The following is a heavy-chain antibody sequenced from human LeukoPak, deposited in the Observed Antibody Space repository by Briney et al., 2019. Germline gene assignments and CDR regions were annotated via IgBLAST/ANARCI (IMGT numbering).Heavy chain of an antibody. D-gene: IGHD6-19*01. CDR1: GYSFTSYW. V-gene: IGHV5-51*01. CDR2: IYPGDSDT. Sequence: GESLKISCKGSGYSFTSYWIGWVRQMPGKGLEWMGIIYPGDSDTRYSPSFQGQVTISADKPISTAYLQWSSLNASDTAMYYCARQAYSSGWFFDYWGQGTLVTVSS. J-gene: IGHJ4*02. CDR3: ARQAYSSGWFFDY.